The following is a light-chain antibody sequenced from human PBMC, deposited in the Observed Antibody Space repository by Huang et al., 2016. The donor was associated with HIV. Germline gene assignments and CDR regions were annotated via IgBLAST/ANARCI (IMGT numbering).Light chain of an antibody. Sequence: EIVLTQSPATLSLSPGERATLSCRASQSISPYLAWFQQKPGQAPRHLIYDASNRATGIPARFSGSGSGTDFTLTISSLEPEDFAVYYCQQRFTFGPGTKVDIK. V-gene: IGKV3-11*01. CDR3: QQRFT. CDR2: DAS. J-gene: IGKJ3*01. CDR1: QSISPY.